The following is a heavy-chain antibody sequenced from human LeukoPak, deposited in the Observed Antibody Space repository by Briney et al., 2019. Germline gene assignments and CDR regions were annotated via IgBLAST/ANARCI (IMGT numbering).Heavy chain of an antibody. CDR3: ARDLGYSYGYGPFDY. D-gene: IGHD5-18*01. J-gene: IGHJ4*02. CDR2: INPNSGGT. CDR1: GYTFTGYY. Sequence: ASVKVSCKASGYTFTGYYMHWVRQAPGQGLEWMGWINPNSGGTNYAQKFQGRVTMTRDTSISTAYMELSRLRSDDTAVYYCARDLGYSYGYGPFDYWGQGTLVTISS. V-gene: IGHV1-2*02.